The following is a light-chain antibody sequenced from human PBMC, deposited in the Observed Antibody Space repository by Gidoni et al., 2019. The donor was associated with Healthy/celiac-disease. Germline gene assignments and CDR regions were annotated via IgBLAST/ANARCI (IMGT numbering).Light chain of an antibody. Sequence: QSPLTQQPSVAGAPRERVPISCPGSSSNLGAGYDVHWYQQLPGPAPQLLIYGNSNRPSGVPDLFSGSKSGTSASLAITGLQAEYEADYYCQSYDSSLSALYVFGTGTKVTVL. V-gene: IGLV1-40*01. CDR1: SSNLGAGYD. CDR3: QSYDSSLSALYV. CDR2: GNS. J-gene: IGLJ1*01.